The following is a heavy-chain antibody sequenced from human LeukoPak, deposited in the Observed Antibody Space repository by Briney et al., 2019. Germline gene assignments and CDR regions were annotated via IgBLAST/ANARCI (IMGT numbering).Heavy chain of an antibody. J-gene: IGHJ4*02. D-gene: IGHD3-10*01. V-gene: IGHV3-21*01. CDR1: GFTFNSYT. Sequence: GGSLTLSCAASGFTFNSYTINWVRQAPGKGLDWVSSISSSSSYIYYADSVKGRFTISRDNAKNSVSLQMSSLRADDTAVYYCAREREYGSGSYPIDYWGQGTLVTVSS. CDR2: ISSSSSYI. CDR3: AREREYGSGSYPIDY.